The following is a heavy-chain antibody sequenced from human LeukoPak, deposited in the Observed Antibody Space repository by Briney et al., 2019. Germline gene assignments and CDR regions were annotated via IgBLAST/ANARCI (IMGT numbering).Heavy chain of an antibody. D-gene: IGHD1-26*01. CDR3: ASSDSGVGWFDP. CDR1: GGSISSYY. CDR2: IYYSGST. V-gene: IGHV4-59*01. Sequence: SETLSLTCTVSGGSISSYYWSWIRQPPGKGLEWIGYIYYSGSTNYNPSLKSRVTISVDTSKNLFSLKLSSVTAADTAVYYCASSDSGVGWFDPWGQGTLVTVSS. J-gene: IGHJ5*02.